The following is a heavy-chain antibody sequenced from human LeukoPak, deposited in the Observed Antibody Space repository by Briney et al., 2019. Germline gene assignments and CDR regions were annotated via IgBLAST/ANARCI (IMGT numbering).Heavy chain of an antibody. Sequence: GGSLRLSCAASGFTFSSYWMSWVRQAPGKGLEWVANIKQDGSEKYYVDSVKGRFTISRDSAKNSLYLQMNRLRAEDTAVYYCARVAAPSYYFDYWGQGTLVTVSS. D-gene: IGHD6-6*01. CDR3: ARVAAPSYYFDY. J-gene: IGHJ4*02. CDR1: GFTFSSYW. V-gene: IGHV3-7*01. CDR2: IKQDGSEK.